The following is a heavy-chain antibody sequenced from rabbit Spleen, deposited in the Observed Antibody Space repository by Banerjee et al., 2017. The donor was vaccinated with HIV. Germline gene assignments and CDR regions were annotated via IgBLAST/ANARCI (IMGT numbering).Heavy chain of an antibody. J-gene: IGHJ4*01. V-gene: IGHV1S40*01. CDR3: AREKSGIVGYDL. CDR1: GFSFSSSYY. D-gene: IGHD6-1*01. Sequence: QSLEESGGDLVKPEGSLTLTCTASGFSFSSSYYMCWVRQAPGKGLECIACIYADRSGSTYYANWAKGRFTISRTSSTTVTLQMTSLTAADTATYFCAREKSGIVGYDLWGPGTLVTVS. CDR2: IYADRSGST.